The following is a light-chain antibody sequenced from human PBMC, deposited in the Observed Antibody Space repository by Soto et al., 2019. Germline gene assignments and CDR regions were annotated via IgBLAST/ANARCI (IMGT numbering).Light chain of an antibody. V-gene: IGLV1-44*01. CDR2: TND. Sequence: QSVLTQPPSTSATPGQRVTLSCSGSSSNVGINTVSWYQQVPGTAPRLLIYTNDQRPSGVPGRFSGSKSGTSASLAIGGLQSEDEADYYCAAWDDSLSGLVFGGGTKLTVL. CDR3: AAWDDSLSGLV. J-gene: IGLJ3*02. CDR1: SSNVGINT.